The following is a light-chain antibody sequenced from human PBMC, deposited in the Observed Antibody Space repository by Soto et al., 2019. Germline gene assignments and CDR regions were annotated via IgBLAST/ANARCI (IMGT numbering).Light chain of an antibody. CDR1: QSVSSN. CDR3: PQYNTWPPLT. J-gene: IGKJ4*01. Sequence: EIVMTQSPATLSVSPGERATLSCRASQSVSSNLAWYQQKPGQAPRLLIYGASTRANGIPARFSGSGSGTEFSITISSLQSEDFAVYYCPQYNTWPPLTFGGGSKVEIK. CDR2: GAS. V-gene: IGKV3-15*01.